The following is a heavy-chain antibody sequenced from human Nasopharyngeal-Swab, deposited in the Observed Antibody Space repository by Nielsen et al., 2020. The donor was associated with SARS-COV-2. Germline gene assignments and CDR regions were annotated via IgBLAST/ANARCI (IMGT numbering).Heavy chain of an antibody. D-gene: IGHD4-23*01. Sequence: SEILSLTCSVSGGSIRSYYWSWIRQPPGKGLEWIGYIYYSGSTNYNPSLKSRVTISVDTSKNQFSLKLSSVTAADTAVYYCARAGDYGGNHDFDYWGQGTLVTVSS. V-gene: IGHV4-59*13. CDR3: ARAGDYGGNHDFDY. CDR2: IYYSGST. J-gene: IGHJ4*02. CDR1: GGSIRSYY.